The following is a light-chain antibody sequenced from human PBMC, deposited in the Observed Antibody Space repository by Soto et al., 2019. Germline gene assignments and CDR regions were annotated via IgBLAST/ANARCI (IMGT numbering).Light chain of an antibody. V-gene: IGKV3-20*01. CDR1: QSVSSSY. Sequence: EIVLTQSPGTLSLSPGERATLSCRASQSVSSSYLAWYQQKPGQAPRLLIYGASSRATGIPDRVSGSGSGTHFTLTISRLEPEDFAVYYCQEYGRSPFTFGPGTKVESK. CDR2: GAS. J-gene: IGKJ3*01. CDR3: QEYGRSPFT.